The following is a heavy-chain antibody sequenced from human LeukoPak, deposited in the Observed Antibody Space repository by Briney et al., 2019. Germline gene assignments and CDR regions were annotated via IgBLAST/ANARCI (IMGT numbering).Heavy chain of an antibody. CDR1: GFTVSNKY. CDR3: ARGGASELYYFDY. J-gene: IGHJ4*02. D-gene: IGHD2-15*01. CDR2: IYDGGNT. Sequence: GGSLRLSCAASGFTVSNKYMSWLRQAPGKGLECVSVIYDGGNTYYADSVKGRFTISRDNSKNTLYLQVNSLRAEDTAVYYCARGGASELYYFDYWGQGTLVTVSS. V-gene: IGHV3-53*01.